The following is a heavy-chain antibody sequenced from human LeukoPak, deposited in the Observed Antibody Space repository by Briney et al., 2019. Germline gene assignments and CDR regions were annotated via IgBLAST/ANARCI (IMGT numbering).Heavy chain of an antibody. CDR1: GYTFTCYH. V-gene: IGHV1-2*02. CDR3: ARARIVVVTAILGY. Sequence: GASVKVSCKASGYTFTCYHMHWVRQAPGQGLEWMGWINPNSGGTNYAQKFQGRVTMTRDTSISTAYMELSRLRSDDTAVYYCARARIVVVTAILGYWGQGTLVTVSS. J-gene: IGHJ4*02. D-gene: IGHD2-21*02. CDR2: INPNSGGT.